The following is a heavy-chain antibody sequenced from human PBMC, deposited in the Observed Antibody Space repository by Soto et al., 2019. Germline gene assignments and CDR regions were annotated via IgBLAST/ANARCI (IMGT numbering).Heavy chain of an antibody. D-gene: IGHD2-8*01. CDR2: THPSGDT. Sequence: ASVKVSCKASGYKFTTYFIHWVRQAPGQGLEWMGMTHPSGDTGYGQKFRGRVTMTIDTSTTTAYMELRNLTSEDTAIYFSVRGYCTTTPCSGDFQHWG. V-gene: IGHV1-46*01. CDR3: VRGYCTTTPCSGDFQH. J-gene: IGHJ1*01. CDR1: GYKFTTYF.